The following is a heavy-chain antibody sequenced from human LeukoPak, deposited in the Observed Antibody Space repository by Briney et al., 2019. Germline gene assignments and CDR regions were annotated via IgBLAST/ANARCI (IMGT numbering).Heavy chain of an antibody. CDR1: GYTFTSYG. Sequence: GASVKVSCKASGYTFTSYGISWVRQAPGQGLEWMGWISAYNGNTNYAQKLQGRVTMTTDTSTSTAYMELRSLRSDDTAVYYCASSFWGPGAYAFDIWGQGTMVTVSS. D-gene: IGHD2/OR15-2a*01. CDR3: ASSFWGPGAYAFDI. J-gene: IGHJ3*02. CDR2: ISAYNGNT. V-gene: IGHV1-18*01.